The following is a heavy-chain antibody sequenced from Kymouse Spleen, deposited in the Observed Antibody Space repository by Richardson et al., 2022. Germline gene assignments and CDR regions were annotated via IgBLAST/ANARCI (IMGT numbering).Heavy chain of an antibody. CDR1: GFTFSNAW. D-gene: IGHD3-10*01. CDR3: TTGEVRGVRGFDP. V-gene: IGHV3-15*01. J-gene: IGHJ5*02. CDR2: IKSKTDGGTT. Sequence: EVQLVESGGGLVKPGGSLRLSCAASGFTFSNAWMSWVRQAPGKGLEWVGRIKSKTDGGTTDYAAPVKGRFTISRDDSKNTLYLQMNSLKTEDTAVYYCTTGEVRGVRGFDPWGQGTLVTVSS.